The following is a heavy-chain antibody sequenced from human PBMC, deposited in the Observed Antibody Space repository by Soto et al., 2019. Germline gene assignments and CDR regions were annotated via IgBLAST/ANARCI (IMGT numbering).Heavy chain of an antibody. D-gene: IGHD6-6*01. J-gene: IGHJ4*02. CDR1: GGSFSGYY. CDR2: INHSGST. V-gene: IGHV4-34*01. CDR3: ARRRIAARPIDY. Sequence: QVQLQQWGAGLLKPSETLSLTCAVYGGSFSGYYWSWIRQPPGKGLEWIGEINHSGSTNYNPSLKSRATISVDMSKNQLSLKLSSVTAADTAVYYCARRRIAARPIDYRGQGTLVTVSS.